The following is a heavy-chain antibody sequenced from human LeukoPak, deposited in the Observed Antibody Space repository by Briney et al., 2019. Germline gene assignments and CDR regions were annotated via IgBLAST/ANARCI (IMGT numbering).Heavy chain of an antibody. CDR2: MNPNSGNT. J-gene: IGHJ4*02. Sequence: ASVKVSCKASGYTFTNYDINWVRQATGQGLEWMGWMNPNSGNTAYAQKFQGRVTMTEDTSTDTAYMELSSLRSEDTAVYYCATLSSTSGDDYWGQGTLVTVSS. CDR1: GYTFTNYD. CDR3: ATLSSTSGDDY. D-gene: IGHD2-2*01. V-gene: IGHV1-8*01.